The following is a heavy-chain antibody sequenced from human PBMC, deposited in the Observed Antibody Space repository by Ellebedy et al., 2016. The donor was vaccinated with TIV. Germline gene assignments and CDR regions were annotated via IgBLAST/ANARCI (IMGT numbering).Heavy chain of an antibody. CDR1: GLTVSSNY. CDR3: AGGISVAGTPLGF. J-gene: IGHJ4*02. V-gene: IGHV3-53*01. Sequence: GGSLRLSCAASGLTVSSNYMSWVRQAPGRGLEWVSTIYSSGGTYYAGSVKGRFTISRDNSKNTLYLQMNSLRAEDTAVYYCAGGISVAGTPLGFWGQGTLVTVSS. CDR2: IYSSGGT. D-gene: IGHD6-19*01.